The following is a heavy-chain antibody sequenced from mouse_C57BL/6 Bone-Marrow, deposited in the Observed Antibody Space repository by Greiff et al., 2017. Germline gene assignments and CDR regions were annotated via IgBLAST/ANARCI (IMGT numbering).Heavy chain of an antibody. D-gene: IGHD2-3*01. CDR3: ARDDGYPLYYNAMDY. CDR2: LYTRRGNT. Sequence: QVQLQQSGAELARPGASVKLSCTASGYTFTSSGLSWVKQRTGQGLEWICELYTRRGNTYYNEKFKGPATLTADKSSSTAYMELRSLTSEDSAVYFGARDDGYPLYYNAMDYWGQGTSVTVSS. CDR1: GYTFTSSG. V-gene: IGHV1-81*01. J-gene: IGHJ4*01.